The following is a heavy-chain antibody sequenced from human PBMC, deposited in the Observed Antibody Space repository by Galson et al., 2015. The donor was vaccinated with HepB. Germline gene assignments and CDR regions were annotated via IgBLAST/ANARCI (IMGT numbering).Heavy chain of an antibody. Sequence: SVKVSCKASGYTFISNTVHWVRQAPGQRLEWMGWINADNGKTKYLEKLQGRVTLTTDTSTSTAYMELRSLRPDDTAVYYCARDRSHSLDNWGQRTLVAVSS. CDR3: ARDRSHSLDN. J-gene: IGHJ4*02. D-gene: IGHD2-15*01. CDR1: GYTFISNT. CDR2: INADNGKT. V-gene: IGHV1-3*01.